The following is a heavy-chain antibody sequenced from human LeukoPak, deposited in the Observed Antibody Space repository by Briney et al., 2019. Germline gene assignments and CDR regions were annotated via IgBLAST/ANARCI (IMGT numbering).Heavy chain of an antibody. CDR2: ISYDGSYK. D-gene: IGHD3-3*02. CDR1: GFTFSSYA. CDR3: AKDRQPFPKNWFDP. J-gene: IGHJ5*02. Sequence: GGSLRLSCAASGFTFSSYAMHWVRQAPGKGLEWVAGISYDGSYKYYADSVKGRVTISRDNSKNTLYLQMNSLRAEDTAVYYCAKDRQPFPKNWFDPWGQGTLVTVPS. V-gene: IGHV3-30*04.